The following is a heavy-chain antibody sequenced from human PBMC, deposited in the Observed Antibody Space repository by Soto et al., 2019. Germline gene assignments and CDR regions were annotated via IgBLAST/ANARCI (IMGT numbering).Heavy chain of an antibody. D-gene: IGHD2-15*01. CDR1: GYSFTSYW. CDR2: IYPGDSDT. CDR3: ARLSPRYCSGGSCYYYYYGMDV. Sequence: GASLKISCTGSGYSFTSYWIGWVRQMPGKGLEWMGIIYPGDSDTRYSPSFQGQVTISADKSISTAYLQWSSLKASDTAMYYCARLSPRYCSGGSCYYYYYGMDVWGQGTTVTVSS. J-gene: IGHJ6*02. V-gene: IGHV5-51*01.